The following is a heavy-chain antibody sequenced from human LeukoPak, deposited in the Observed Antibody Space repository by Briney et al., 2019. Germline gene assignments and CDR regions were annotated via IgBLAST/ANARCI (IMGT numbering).Heavy chain of an antibody. J-gene: IGHJ3*02. CDR2: IIPSDGST. D-gene: IGHD2-15*01. Sequence: ASVTVSCKASGYSFTRYFIHWVRQAPGQGLEWMGIIIPSDGSTSYAQKFQGRVTMTRDTSTSTVYMELSSLRSEDTAVYYCAAYCSGGSCYSYTMQAFDIWGQGTMVTVSS. CDR1: GYSFTRYF. V-gene: IGHV1-46*01. CDR3: AAYCSGGSCYSYTMQAFDI.